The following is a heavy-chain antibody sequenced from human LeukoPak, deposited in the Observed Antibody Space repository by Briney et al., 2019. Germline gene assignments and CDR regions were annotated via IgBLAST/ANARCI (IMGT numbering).Heavy chain of an antibody. CDR1: GFTFSSYE. CDR3: ARFFWSGYLFDY. V-gene: IGHV3-48*03. CDR2: ISSSGSTI. Sequence: GGSLRLSCAASGFTFSSYEMNWVRQAPGKGLEWVSYISSSGSTIYYADSAKGRFTISRDNAKNSLYLQMNSLRAEDTAVHYCARFFWSGYLFDYWGQGTLVTVSS. D-gene: IGHD3-3*01. J-gene: IGHJ4*02.